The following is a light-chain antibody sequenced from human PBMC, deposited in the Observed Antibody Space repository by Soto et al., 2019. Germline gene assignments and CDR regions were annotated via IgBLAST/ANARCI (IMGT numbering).Light chain of an antibody. CDR3: YSYAGTYTFV. CDR2: DVT. V-gene: IGLV2-11*01. Sequence: QSALTQPHSVSGSPGQSATISCTGTANDVGGHNYVSWYQQHPGEAPKLLIYDVTERPSGVPDRFSGSKSGNTASLTISGLQTEDEADYYCYSYAGTYTFVFGTGTKLTVL. CDR1: ANDVGGHNY. J-gene: IGLJ1*01.